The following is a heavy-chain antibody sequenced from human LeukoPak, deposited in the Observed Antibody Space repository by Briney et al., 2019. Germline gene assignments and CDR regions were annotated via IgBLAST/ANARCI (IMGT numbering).Heavy chain of an antibody. J-gene: IGHJ6*02. Sequence: SETLSLTCAVYGGSFSGYYWSWIRQPPGKGLEWIGEINHSGSTNYNPSLKSRVTISVDTSKNQFSLKLSSVTAADTAVYYCARERRHDFWSGYNNGMDVWGQGTTVTVSS. CDR1: GGSFSGYY. CDR2: INHSGST. V-gene: IGHV4-34*01. D-gene: IGHD3-3*01. CDR3: ARERRHDFWSGYNNGMDV.